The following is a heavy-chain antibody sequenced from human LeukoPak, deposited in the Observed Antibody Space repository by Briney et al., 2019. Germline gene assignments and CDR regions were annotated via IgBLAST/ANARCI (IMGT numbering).Heavy chain of an antibody. V-gene: IGHV3-33*01. Sequence: PGGSLRLSCAASGFSFSSHGMHWVRQAPGKGLEWLAVIGSDGSRDRYADSVRGRLTISRDNYKNMLFLEVHSLRVDDSAVYFCARDDPLPDNGLDAWGQGRMVTVSS. CDR1: GFSFSSHG. CDR3: ARDDPLPDNGLDA. J-gene: IGHJ3*01. CDR2: IGSDGSRD. D-gene: IGHD2-8*01.